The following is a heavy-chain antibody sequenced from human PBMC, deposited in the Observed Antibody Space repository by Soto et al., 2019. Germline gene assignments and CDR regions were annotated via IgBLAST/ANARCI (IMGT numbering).Heavy chain of an antibody. Sequence: EVPLVESGGGLVQPGGSLRLSCAASGFTFSSYSMNWVRQAPGKGLEWVSYISSSSSTIYYADSVKGRFTISRDNAKISLYLHMISLRAEDTAVYYCASKSSEWLLVASWGQGSLVTVSS. CDR1: GFTFSSYS. J-gene: IGHJ4*02. CDR2: ISSSSSTI. CDR3: ASKSSEWLLVAS. V-gene: IGHV3-48*01. D-gene: IGHD5-12*01.